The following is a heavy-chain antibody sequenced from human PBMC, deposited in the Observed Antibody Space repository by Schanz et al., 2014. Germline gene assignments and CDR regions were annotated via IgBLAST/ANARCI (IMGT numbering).Heavy chain of an antibody. V-gene: IGHV3-11*06. Sequence: QVQLVESGGTLVKPGGSLRLSCVVSGFTFSDYYMSWIRQAPGKGLEWVSYISSSSIYTNYADSVKGRFTISRDNAKNSLYLQMNSLRAEDTAVYYYAREGEWGYDPPRHWGQGTLVTVSS. J-gene: IGHJ4*02. CDR3: AREGEWGYDPPRH. CDR1: GFTFSDYY. CDR2: ISSSSIYT. D-gene: IGHD5-12*01.